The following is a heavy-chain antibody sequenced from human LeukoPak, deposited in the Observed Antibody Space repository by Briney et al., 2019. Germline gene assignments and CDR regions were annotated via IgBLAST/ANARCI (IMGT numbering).Heavy chain of an antibody. V-gene: IGHV4-34*01. Sequence: SETLSLTCAVYGGSFSGYYWSWIRQPPGQGLEWIGEINHSGSTHYNPSLKSRVIISVDASENQFSLKLSSVTAADTAVYYCARCYHDSSGCEYWGQGTLVSVSS. CDR2: INHSGST. D-gene: IGHD3-22*01. J-gene: IGHJ4*02. CDR3: ARCYHDSSGCEY. CDR1: GGSFSGYY.